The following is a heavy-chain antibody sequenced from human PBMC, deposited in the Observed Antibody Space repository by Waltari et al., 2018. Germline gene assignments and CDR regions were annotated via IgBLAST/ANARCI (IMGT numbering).Heavy chain of an antibody. CDR2: ITGGGDT. CDR1: GFTFKNFA. V-gene: IGHV3-23*04. J-gene: IGHJ4*02. Sequence: EVQLVESGGGLVQPGGSLRLSCAASGFTFKNFAMSWVRQAPGKGLEWVSTITGGGDTSYADSVEGRFPTPRVHYKNTLSLQMNRLRAEDTAVYYCAKRWAIYYFEYWGQGNLVTVSS. D-gene: IGHD3-9*01. CDR3: AKRWAIYYFEY.